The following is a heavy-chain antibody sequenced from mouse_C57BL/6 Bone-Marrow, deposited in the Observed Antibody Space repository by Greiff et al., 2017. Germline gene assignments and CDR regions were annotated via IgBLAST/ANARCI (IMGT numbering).Heavy chain of an antibody. J-gene: IGHJ2*01. CDR2: FYPGSGSI. D-gene: IGHD2-4*01. CDR3: ARHARCYEYEGYFDY. CDR1: GYIFTEYT. V-gene: IGHV1-62-2*01. Sequence: VQLQESGAELVKPGASVKLSCKASGYIFTEYTIHWVKQRSGQGLEWIGWFYPGSGSIKYNERFKDKATLTADKSSNTVYMELSRVTSEDSAVYFCARHARCYEYEGYFDYLGQGTTLTVSS.